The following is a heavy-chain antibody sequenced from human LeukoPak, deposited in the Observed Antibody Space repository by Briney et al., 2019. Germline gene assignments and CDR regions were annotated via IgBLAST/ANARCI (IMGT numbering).Heavy chain of an antibody. Sequence: SETLSLTCTVSGDSISNFYWNWIRQSPGKGLEWIGNIHYSGSSVYNPSLKSRVTISIDTSRRQFFLKLNSVTAADTAVYFCALAPNSNWFDFWGPGTLVTVSS. V-gene: IGHV4-59*03. CDR2: IHYSGSS. D-gene: IGHD2-8*01. J-gene: IGHJ5*01. CDR1: GDSISNFY. CDR3: ALAPNSNWFDF.